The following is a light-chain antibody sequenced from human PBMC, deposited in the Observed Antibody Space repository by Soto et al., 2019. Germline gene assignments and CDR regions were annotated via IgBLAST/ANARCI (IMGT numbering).Light chain of an antibody. CDR2: DNL. V-gene: IGLV1-51*01. Sequence: QSVLTQPPSVSAAPGQKVSISCSGSSSNVGKNFVSWYQHVPGKAPKLLIYDNLKRPSGIPDRFSASKSGTLATLDITGLQTGDEADYYCGTWDSSLTIGVIFGGGTKLTVL. CDR3: GTWDSSLTIGVI. CDR1: SSNVGKNF. J-gene: IGLJ2*01.